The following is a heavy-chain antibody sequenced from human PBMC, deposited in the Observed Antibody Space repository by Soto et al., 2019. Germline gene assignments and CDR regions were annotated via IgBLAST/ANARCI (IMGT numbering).Heavy chain of an antibody. V-gene: IGHV3-21*01. CDR3: ARVGTIIAADLAFDI. CDR1: GFTFSSYS. Sequence: EVQLVESGGGLVKPGGSLRLSCAASGFTFSSYSMNWVRQAPGKGLEWVSSISSSSSYIYYADSVKGRFTISRDNAKNSLYLQMNSLRAEDTAVCYCARVGTIIAADLAFDIWGQGTMVTVSS. J-gene: IGHJ3*02. CDR2: ISSSSSYI. D-gene: IGHD2-21*01.